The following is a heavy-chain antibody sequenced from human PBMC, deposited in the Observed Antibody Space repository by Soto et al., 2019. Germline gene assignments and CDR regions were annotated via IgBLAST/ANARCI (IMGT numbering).Heavy chain of an antibody. Sequence: WVRQAPGKGLEWVGSIYFSGSGTSHYNPSLKSRVTISVDTSKNQFSLKLTSVTAADTAVYYCARPRYNFGTSGYYPFDYWGQGTLVTVSS. D-gene: IGHD3-22*01. J-gene: IGHJ4*02. V-gene: IGHV4-39*01. CDR3: ARPRYNFGTSGYYPFDY. CDR2: IYFSGSGTS.